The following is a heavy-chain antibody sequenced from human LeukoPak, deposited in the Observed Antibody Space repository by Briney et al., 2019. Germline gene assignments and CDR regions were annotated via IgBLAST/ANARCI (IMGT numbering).Heavy chain of an antibody. Sequence: GGSLRLSCAASGFTFISYSMNWVRQAPGKGLEWVSSISSSSYIYYADSVKGRFTISRDNAKNSLYLQMNSLRAEDTAVYYCARGGVYSSGWYVDYWGQGTLVTVSS. CDR1: GFTFISYS. J-gene: IGHJ4*02. V-gene: IGHV3-21*01. CDR2: ISSSSYI. CDR3: ARGGVYSSGWYVDY. D-gene: IGHD6-19*01.